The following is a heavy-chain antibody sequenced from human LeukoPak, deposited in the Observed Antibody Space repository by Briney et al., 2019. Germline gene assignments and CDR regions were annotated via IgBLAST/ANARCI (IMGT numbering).Heavy chain of an antibody. CDR3: ASGQQLEFDY. Sequence: SETLSLTCTVSGGSISSYYWNWIRQPPGKGLEWIGYIYYSGSTNYNPSLKSRVTISVDTSKNQFSLKLSSVTAADTAVYYCASGQQLEFDYWGQGTLVTVSS. J-gene: IGHJ4*02. V-gene: IGHV4-59*01. CDR2: IYYSGST. CDR1: GGSISSYY. D-gene: IGHD6-13*01.